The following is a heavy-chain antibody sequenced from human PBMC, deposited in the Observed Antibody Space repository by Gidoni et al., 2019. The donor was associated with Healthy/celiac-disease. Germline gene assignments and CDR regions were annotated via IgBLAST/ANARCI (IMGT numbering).Heavy chain of an antibody. CDR2: ISSSSSYI. Sequence: EVQLVESVGGLVKPGASLRLSCAASGFTFSSYSMNWVRQAPGNGLECVSSISSSSSYIYYADSVKGRFTISRDNAKNSLYLQMNSLRDEDTAVYYCAIGFTIFMEWLFRYWGQGTLVTVSS. V-gene: IGHV3-21*01. CDR3: AIGFTIFMEWLFRY. D-gene: IGHD3-3*01. J-gene: IGHJ4*02. CDR1: GFTFSSYS.